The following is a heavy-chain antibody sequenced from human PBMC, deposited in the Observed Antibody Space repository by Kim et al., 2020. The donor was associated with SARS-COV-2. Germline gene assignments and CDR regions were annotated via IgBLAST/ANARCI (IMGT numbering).Heavy chain of an antibody. Sequence: ASVKVSCKASGYTLTTYQMHWVRQAPGQGLEWMGVINPNGGSTTYAQKFQGRVTMTRDTSRSTVYMELSSLRYEDTAKYYCVRGGQEGSHWGQGTLVIVSS. CDR3: VRGGQEGSH. V-gene: IGHV1-46*01. J-gene: IGHJ4*02. D-gene: IGHD3-16*01. CDR2: INPNGGST. CDR1: GYTLTTYQ.